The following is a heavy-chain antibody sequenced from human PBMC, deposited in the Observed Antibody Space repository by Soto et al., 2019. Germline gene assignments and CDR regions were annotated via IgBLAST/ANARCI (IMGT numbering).Heavy chain of an antibody. J-gene: IGHJ4*02. CDR1: GFTFSSYS. Sequence: EVQLVESGGGLVKPGGSLRLSCAASGFTFSSYSMNWVRQAPGKGLEWVSSISSSSSYIYYADSVKGRFTISRDNAKNSLYLQMNSLRAEDTAVYYCARGLGYCSGGSCYSAFDYWGQGTLVTVSS. D-gene: IGHD2-15*01. CDR2: ISSSSSYI. CDR3: ARGLGYCSGGSCYSAFDY. V-gene: IGHV3-21*01.